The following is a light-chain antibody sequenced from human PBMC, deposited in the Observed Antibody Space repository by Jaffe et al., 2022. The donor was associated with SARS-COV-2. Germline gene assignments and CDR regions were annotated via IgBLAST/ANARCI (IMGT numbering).Light chain of an antibody. CDR1: QSISNY. V-gene: IGKV1-39*01. J-gene: IGKJ1*01. CDR3: QQSYSFSHT. Sequence: DIQMTQSPSSLSASVGDRVTITCRAGQSISNYLNWYQQKPGKAPNLLIYGASSLQSGVPLRFSGGGSGTDFTLTISSLQTEDFATYYCQQSYSFSHTFGQGTKVEIK. CDR2: GAS.